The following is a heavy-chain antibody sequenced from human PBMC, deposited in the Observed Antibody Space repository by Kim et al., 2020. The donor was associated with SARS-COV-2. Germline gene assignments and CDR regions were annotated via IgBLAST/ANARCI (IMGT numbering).Heavy chain of an antibody. CDR2: LTDSGGTT. CDR1: GFIFSSYG. Sequence: GGSLRLSCAASGFIFSSYGMSWVRQAPGKGLDWVAALTDSGGTTHYADSVKGRFTISRDNPNNILYLQMSSLRVEDTAVYYCAKNWGSGTYYYFLYYWGQGTLVTVSS. D-gene: IGHD3-10*01. V-gene: IGHV3-23*01. J-gene: IGHJ4*02. CDR3: AKNWGSGTYYYFLYY.